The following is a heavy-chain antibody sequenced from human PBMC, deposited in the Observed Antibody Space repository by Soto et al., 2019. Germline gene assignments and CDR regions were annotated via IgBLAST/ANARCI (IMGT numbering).Heavy chain of an antibody. V-gene: IGHV4-30-2*01. CDR2: MYHSGST. CDR3: ASYTGRTVSY. Sequence: SETLSLTCAVSGGSISSGGYSWSWIRQPPGKGLEWIGYMYHSGSTYYNPSLKSRVTISIDRSKNQFSLKLSSVTAADTAVYYCASYTGRTVSYWGQGTLVTVSS. CDR1: GGSISSGGYS. D-gene: IGHD3-10*01. J-gene: IGHJ4*02.